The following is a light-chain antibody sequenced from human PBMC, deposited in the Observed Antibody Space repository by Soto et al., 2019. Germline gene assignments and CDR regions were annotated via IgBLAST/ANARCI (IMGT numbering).Light chain of an antibody. CDR2: GAS. CDR3: QQYGSSPPIT. J-gene: IGKJ5*01. V-gene: IGKV3-20*01. CDR1: QSVSSNF. Sequence: EIVLTPSPGTLSLSPVERTTLSCRASQSVSSNFLDWYQQKPGQAPRLLIYGASSRATGIPDRFSGSGSGTDFTLTISRLEPEDFAVYYCQQYGSSPPITFGQGTRLEIK.